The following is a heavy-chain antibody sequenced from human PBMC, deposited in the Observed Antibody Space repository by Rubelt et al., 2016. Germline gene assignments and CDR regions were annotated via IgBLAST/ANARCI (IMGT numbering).Heavy chain of an antibody. CDR1: GFTFSNAW. CDR3: ARWPRRGVFNYYYGMDV. D-gene: IGHD3-10*01. CDR2: INHSGST. Sequence: GGGLVQPGGSLRLSCAASGFTFSNAWMSWIRQPPGKGLEWIGEINHSGSTNYNPSLKSRVTISVDTSKNQFSLKLSSVTAADTAVYYCARWPRRGVFNYYYGMDVWGQGTTVTVSS. J-gene: IGHJ6*02. V-gene: IGHV4-34*01.